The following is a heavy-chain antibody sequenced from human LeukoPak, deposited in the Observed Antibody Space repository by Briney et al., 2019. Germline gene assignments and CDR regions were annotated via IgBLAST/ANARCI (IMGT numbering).Heavy chain of an antibody. CDR2: INHSGST. CDR1: GGSISSSNW. J-gene: IGHJ4*02. Sequence: SETLSLTCAVSGGSISSSNWWSWVRQPPGKGLEWIGEINHSGSTNYNPSLKSRVTISVDTSKNQFSLKLSSVTAVDTAVYYCARARIAAAHFDYWGQGTLVTVSS. D-gene: IGHD6-13*01. CDR3: ARARIAAAHFDY. V-gene: IGHV4-4*02.